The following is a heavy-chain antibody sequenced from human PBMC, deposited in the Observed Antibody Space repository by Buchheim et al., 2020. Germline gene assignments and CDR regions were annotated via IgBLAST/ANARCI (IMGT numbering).Heavy chain of an antibody. J-gene: IGHJ5*02. CDR3: ARDLCVYCSSTSCCAFDP. V-gene: IGHV3-21*01. CDR1: GFTFSSYS. Sequence: EVQLVESGGGLVKPGGSLRLSCAASGFTFSSYSMNWVRQAPGKGLEWVSSISSSSSYIYYADSVKGRFTISRDNAKNSLYLQMNSLRAEDTAVYYCARDLCVYCSSTSCCAFDPWGQGTL. D-gene: IGHD2-2*01. CDR2: ISSSSSYI.